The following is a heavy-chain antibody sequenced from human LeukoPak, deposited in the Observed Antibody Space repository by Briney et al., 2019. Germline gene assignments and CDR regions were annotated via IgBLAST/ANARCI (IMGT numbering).Heavy chain of an antibody. CDR3: ARVYSFYYFDY. D-gene: IGHD2-15*01. J-gene: IGHJ4*02. CDR1: GFIISSYS. CDR2: ISSSSSTI. V-gene: IGHV3-48*01. Sequence: GGSLRLSCAASGFIISSYSMNWVRQAPGKGLEWVSYISSSSSTIYYADSVKGRFTISRDNSKNTLYLQMNSLRAEDTAVYYCARVYSFYYFDYWGQGTLVTVSS.